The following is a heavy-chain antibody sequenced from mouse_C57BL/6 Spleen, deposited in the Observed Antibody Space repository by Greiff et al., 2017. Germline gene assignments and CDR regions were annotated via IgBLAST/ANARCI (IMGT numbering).Heavy chain of an antibody. D-gene: IGHD1-1*01. CDR3: ALTTVVALDD. Sequence: QVQLQQPGAELVMPGASVKLSCKASGYTFTSYWMHWVKQRPGQGLEWIGEIDPSDSYTNYNQKFKGKSTLTVDKSSSTAYMQLSSLTSEDSAVYYCALTTVVALDDWGQGTTLTVSS. CDR1: GYTFTSYW. V-gene: IGHV1-69*01. CDR2: IDPSDSYT. J-gene: IGHJ2*01.